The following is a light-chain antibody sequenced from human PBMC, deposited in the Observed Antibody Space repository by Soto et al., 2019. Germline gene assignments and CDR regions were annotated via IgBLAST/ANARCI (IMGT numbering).Light chain of an antibody. Sequence: QSALTQPASVSGSPGQSITISCTGTRSDVGGYNHVSWYQQHPGKAPKFLIYDVSARPSGVSNRFSGSKSGNKASLTIAGIQAEDEADYYCSSYTSSSTPVVFGGGTKLTVL. V-gene: IGLV2-14*03. CDR2: DVS. CDR1: RSDVGGYNH. J-gene: IGLJ2*01. CDR3: SSYTSSSTPVV.